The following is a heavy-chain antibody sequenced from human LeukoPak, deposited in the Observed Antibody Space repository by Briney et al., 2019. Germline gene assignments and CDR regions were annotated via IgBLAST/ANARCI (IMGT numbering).Heavy chain of an antibody. D-gene: IGHD1-26*01. V-gene: IGHV4-59*08. CDR2: YNYIGST. CDR3: ASGSYYFDC. Sequence: PSETLSLTCTVSGGSIRSYYWRWLRQPPGRGLYWNWYYNYIGSTKYNPFHQRRANISVDTSKNQFSLKLSSVAAADTAVYYCASGSYYFDCWVQASLVSDCS. CDR1: GGSIRSYY. J-gene: IGHJ4*02.